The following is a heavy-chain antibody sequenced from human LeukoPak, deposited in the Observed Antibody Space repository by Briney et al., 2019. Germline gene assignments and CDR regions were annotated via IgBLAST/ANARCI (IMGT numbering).Heavy chain of an antibody. CDR1: GGSIRSSSDY. D-gene: IGHD6-13*01. J-gene: IGHJ4*02. Sequence: PSETLSLTCTVSGGSIRSSSDYWAWIRQPPGKGLEWIGSIYYSGSTYYNPSLKSRVTISLDTSKNQFSLKLTSVTAADTAVYYCARQTGAGLDFWGRGTLVTVSS. V-gene: IGHV4-39*01. CDR3: ARQTGAGLDF. CDR2: IYYSGST.